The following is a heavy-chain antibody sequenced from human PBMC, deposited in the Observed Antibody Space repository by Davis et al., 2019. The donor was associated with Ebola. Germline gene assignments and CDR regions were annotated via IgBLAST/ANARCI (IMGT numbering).Heavy chain of an antibody. CDR2: IYYSGST. CDR3: ARRMLRYFDRLGFGY. D-gene: IGHD3-9*01. CDR1: GGSISSGGYY. Sequence: SETLSLTCTVSGGSISSGGYYWSWIRQHPGKGLEWIGYIYYSGSTYYNPSLKSRVTISVDTSKNQFSLKLSSVTAADTAVYYCARRMLRYFDRLGFGYWGQGNLVTVSS. V-gene: IGHV4-31*03. J-gene: IGHJ4*02.